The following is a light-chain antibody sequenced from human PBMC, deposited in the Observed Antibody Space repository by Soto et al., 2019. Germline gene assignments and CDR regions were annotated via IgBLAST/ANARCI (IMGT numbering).Light chain of an antibody. Sequence: QSVLTQPPSVSGAPGQRVTISCTGSTSNIGAGYDVHWYQQVPGTTPKLLIYANNNRPSGVPDRFSGSKSGTSASLVITGLQAEDEADYYCSSFTGDNTHVFGGGTKLTVL. CDR1: TSNIGAGYD. J-gene: IGLJ2*01. CDR3: SSFTGDNTHV. V-gene: IGLV1-40*01. CDR2: ANN.